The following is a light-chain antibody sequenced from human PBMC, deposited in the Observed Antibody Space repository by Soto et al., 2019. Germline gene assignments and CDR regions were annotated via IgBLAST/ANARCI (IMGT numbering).Light chain of an antibody. CDR3: SSYTSSSTRV. CDR2: EVS. J-gene: IGLJ3*02. Sequence: QSALTQPASVSGSPGQSITISCTGTSSDVGGYNYVSWYQQHPGKAPKLMIYEVSNRPSWVSNRFSGSKSGNTASLTISGLQAEDEADSYCSSYTSSSTRVFGGGTKLTVL. V-gene: IGLV2-14*01. CDR1: SSDVGGYNY.